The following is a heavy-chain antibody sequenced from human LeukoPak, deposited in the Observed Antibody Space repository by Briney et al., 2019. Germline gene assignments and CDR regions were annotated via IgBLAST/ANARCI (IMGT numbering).Heavy chain of an antibody. V-gene: IGHV5-51*01. Sequence: GESLKISCKGSGYSFTSYWIGWVRQMPGKGLEWMGIIYPGGSDTRYSPSFQGQVTISADKSISTAYLQWSSLKASDTAMYYCASVGPDYYDSSGYDAFDIWGQGTMVTVSS. J-gene: IGHJ3*02. CDR2: IYPGGSDT. CDR3: ASVGPDYYDSSGYDAFDI. D-gene: IGHD3-22*01. CDR1: GYSFTSYW.